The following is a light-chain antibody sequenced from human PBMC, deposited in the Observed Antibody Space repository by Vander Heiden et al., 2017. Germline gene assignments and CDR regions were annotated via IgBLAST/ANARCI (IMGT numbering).Light chain of an antibody. J-gene: IGLJ3*02. CDR2: SHN. V-gene: IGLV1-44*01. CDR3: AAWDDNLSGWV. CDR1: SSHIGSNT. Sequence: QSVPTPPPPASGTPGQRVTISRPGRSSHIGSNTVNSYLQLPGTAPTLLIYSHNQRPAGVPDRFAGSKAGTSASLAISGLQSEDEADYYCAAWDDNLSGWVFGGGTKLTVL.